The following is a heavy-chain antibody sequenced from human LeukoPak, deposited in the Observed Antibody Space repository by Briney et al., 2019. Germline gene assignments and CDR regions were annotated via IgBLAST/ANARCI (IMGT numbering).Heavy chain of an antibody. D-gene: IGHD3-22*01. CDR3: ARERNYYDSSGHDAFDI. V-gene: IGHV4-4*07. CDR1: GGSISSYY. J-gene: IGHJ3*02. Sequence: PSEALSLSCTVSGGSISSYYWSWIRQPAGKGLEWIGRIYTSGSTNYNPSLQSRVPMSVDTSKNQFSLKLSSVTAADTAVYYCARERNYYDSSGHDAFDIWGQGTMVTVSS. CDR2: IYTSGST.